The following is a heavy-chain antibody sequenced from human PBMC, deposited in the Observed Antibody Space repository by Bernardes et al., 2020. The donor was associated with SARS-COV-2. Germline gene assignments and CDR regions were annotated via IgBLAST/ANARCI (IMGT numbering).Heavy chain of an antibody. V-gene: IGHV3-74*01. D-gene: IGHD3-3*01. J-gene: IGHJ6*02. CDR3: ARDPHDFWSGYYYYYYGMDV. CDR2: INSDGSST. Sequence: GGSLRLSCAASGFTFSSYWMHWVCQAPGKGLVWVSRINSDGSSTSYADSVKGRFTISRDNAKNTLYLQMNSLRAEDTAVYYCARDPHDFWSGYYYYYYGMDVWGQGTTVTVSS. CDR1: GFTFSSYW.